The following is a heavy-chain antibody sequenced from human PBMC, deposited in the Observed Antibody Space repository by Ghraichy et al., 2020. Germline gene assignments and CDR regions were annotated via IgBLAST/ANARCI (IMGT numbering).Heavy chain of an antibody. Sequence: GGSLRLSCAASGFTVSSNYMSWVRQAPGKGLEWVSVIYSGGSTYYADSVKGRFTISRDNSKNTRYLQMNSLRAEDTAVYYCAREAYSSSPFDYWGQGTLVTVSS. D-gene: IGHD6-6*01. V-gene: IGHV3-53*01. J-gene: IGHJ4*02. CDR2: IYSGGST. CDR3: AREAYSSSPFDY. CDR1: GFTVSSNY.